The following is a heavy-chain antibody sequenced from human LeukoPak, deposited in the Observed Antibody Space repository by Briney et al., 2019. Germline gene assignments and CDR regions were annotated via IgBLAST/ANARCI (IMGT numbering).Heavy chain of an antibody. D-gene: IGHD3-10*01. Sequence: ASVKVSCKTSGYTFTSYGISWVRQAPGQGLEWMGWTNTDKGDTDHAQTLQGRVTMTIDTSTSTAYMELRGLRSDDTAVYYCARTLWFGDYEMYDQWGQGTLLTVSS. CDR2: TNTDKGDT. CDR1: GYTFTSYG. CDR3: ARTLWFGDYEMYDQ. J-gene: IGHJ5*02. V-gene: IGHV1-18*01.